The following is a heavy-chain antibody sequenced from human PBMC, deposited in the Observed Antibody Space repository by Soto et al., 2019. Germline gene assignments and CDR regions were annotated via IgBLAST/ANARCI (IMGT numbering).Heavy chain of an antibody. CDR1: GGSFSGYY. V-gene: IGHV4-34*01. J-gene: IGHJ5*02. Sequence: SETLSLTCAVYGGSFSGYYWSWIRQPPGKGLEWIGEINHSGSTNYNPSLKSRVTISVDTSKNQFSLKLCSVTAADTAVYYCARGFGITIFGVVIILKQGWFDPWGQGTLVT. CDR2: INHSGST. CDR3: ARGFGITIFGVVIILKQGWFDP. D-gene: IGHD3-3*01.